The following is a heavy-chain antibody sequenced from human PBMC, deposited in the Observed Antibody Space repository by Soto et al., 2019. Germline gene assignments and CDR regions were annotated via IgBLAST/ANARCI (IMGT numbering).Heavy chain of an antibody. J-gene: IGHJ6*02. CDR1: GFTFSSYG. CDR2: ISYDGSNK. V-gene: IGHV3-30*18. D-gene: IGHD4-17*01. Sequence: QVQLVESGGGVVQPGRSLRLSCAASGFTFSSYGMHWVRQAPGKGLEWVAVISYDGSNKYYADSVKGRFTISRDNSKNPLYLEMNSLRAEDTAVYYCAKDLDGDPSPRMDVWGQGTTVTVSS. CDR3: AKDLDGDPSPRMDV.